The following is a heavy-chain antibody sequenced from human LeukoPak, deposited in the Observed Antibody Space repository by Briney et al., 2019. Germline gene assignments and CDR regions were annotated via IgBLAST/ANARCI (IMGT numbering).Heavy chain of an antibody. CDR2: ISWNSGSI. V-gene: IGHV3-9*01. Sequence: GRSLRLSCAASGFTFDDYAMHWVRQAPGKGLEWVSGISWNSGSIGYADSVKGRFTISRDNAKNSLYLQMNSLRAEDTALYYCAKDMRDYYYYGMDVWGQGTTVTVSS. CDR3: AKDMRDYYYYGMDV. CDR1: GFTFDDYA. J-gene: IGHJ6*02.